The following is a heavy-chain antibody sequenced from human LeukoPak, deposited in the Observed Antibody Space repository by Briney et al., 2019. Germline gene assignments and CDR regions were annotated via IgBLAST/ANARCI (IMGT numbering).Heavy chain of an antibody. CDR1: GFIVSSNY. V-gene: IGHV3-53*01. CDR3: ARDNYGDYCTYFDY. CDR2: IYSGGST. D-gene: IGHD4-17*01. Sequence: GGSLRLSCAASGFIVSSNYMSWVRQAPGKGLEWVSVIYSGGSTYYADSVKGRFTISRDNSKNTLYLQMNSLRAEDTAVYYCARDNYGDYCTYFDYWGQGTLVTVSS. J-gene: IGHJ4*02.